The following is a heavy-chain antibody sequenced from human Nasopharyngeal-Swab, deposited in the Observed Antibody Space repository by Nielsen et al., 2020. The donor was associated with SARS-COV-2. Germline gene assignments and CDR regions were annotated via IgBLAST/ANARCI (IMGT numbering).Heavy chain of an antibody. CDR1: GYDFANYW. CDR2: IYPGDSDT. D-gene: IGHD3/OR15-3a*01. CDR3: ARQSPTWTFYFDY. Sequence: GESLKISCKGSGYDFANYWIGWVRQMPGKGLEWMGIIYPGDSDTRYSPSFQGQVTISADTSINTAYLQWSSLKASDTAMYYCARQSPTWTFYFDYWGQGTLVSVSS. J-gene: IGHJ4*02. V-gene: IGHV5-51*01.